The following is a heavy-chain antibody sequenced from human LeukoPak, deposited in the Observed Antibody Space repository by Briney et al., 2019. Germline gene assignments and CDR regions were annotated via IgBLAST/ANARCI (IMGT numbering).Heavy chain of an antibody. Sequence: WASVKVSCKASGYTFTSYGISWVRQAPGQGLEWMGRIIPILGIANYAQKFQGRVTITADKSTSTAYMELGSLRSEDTAVYYCARDPLGYCSSTSCPRWFDPWGQGTLVTVSS. CDR1: GYTFTSYG. CDR2: IIPILGIA. D-gene: IGHD2-2*01. V-gene: IGHV1-69*04. CDR3: ARDPLGYCSSTSCPRWFDP. J-gene: IGHJ5*02.